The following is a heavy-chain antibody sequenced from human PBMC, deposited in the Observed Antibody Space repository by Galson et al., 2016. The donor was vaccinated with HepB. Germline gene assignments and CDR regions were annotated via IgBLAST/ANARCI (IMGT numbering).Heavy chain of an antibody. CDR2: IYTSGST. CDR1: GGSISSYY. D-gene: IGHD5-12*01. V-gene: IGHV4-4*07. J-gene: IGHJ4*02. Sequence: SETLSLTCTVSGGSISSYYWIWIRQPAGKGLEWIGRIYTSGSTNYNPSLKSRVSMSVDASYNQFSLNLFSVTAADTAIYYCAREEYNSWYEFWGQGILVTVSS. CDR3: AREEYNSWYEF.